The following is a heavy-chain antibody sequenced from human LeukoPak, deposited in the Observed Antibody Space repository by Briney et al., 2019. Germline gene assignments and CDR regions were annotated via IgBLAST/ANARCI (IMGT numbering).Heavy chain of an antibody. V-gene: IGHV3-48*03. Sequence: GGSLRLSCAASGFTFSSYEMDWVRQAPGKGLEWVSYISSSGSTIYYADSVKGRFTISRDNAKNSLYLQMNSLRAEDTAGYYCARDKALMLRGVIIRENYYYYMDVWGKGNTVTISS. J-gene: IGHJ6*03. CDR1: GFTFSSYE. D-gene: IGHD3-10*01. CDR3: ARDKALMLRGVIIRENYYYYMDV. CDR2: ISSSGSTI.